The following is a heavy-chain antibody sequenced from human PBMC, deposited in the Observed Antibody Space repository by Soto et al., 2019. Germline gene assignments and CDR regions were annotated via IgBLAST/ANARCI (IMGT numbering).Heavy chain of an antibody. Sequence: SETLSLTCAVSGGSISSSNWWSWVRQPPGKGLEWIGEIYHSGSTNYNPSLKSRVTISVDKSKNQFSLKLSSVTAADTAVYYCAAEYYYGSGSYYNEGSNYGMDVWGQGTTVTVSS. D-gene: IGHD3-10*01. CDR2: IYHSGST. J-gene: IGHJ6*02. V-gene: IGHV4-4*02. CDR1: GGSISSSNW. CDR3: AAEYYYGSGSYYNEGSNYGMDV.